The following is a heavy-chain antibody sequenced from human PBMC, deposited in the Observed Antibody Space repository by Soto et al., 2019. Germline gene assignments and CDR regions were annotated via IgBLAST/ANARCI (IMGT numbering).Heavy chain of an antibody. CDR2: IKQDAKDGSEN. V-gene: IGHV3-7*01. J-gene: IGHJ4*02. D-gene: IGHD2-15*01. CDR3: ARVGTYCSGATCYRRFDY. Sequence: GGSLRLSCAASGFTFSSYWMSWVRQAPGKGLEWVANIKQDAKDGSENLYVDSVKGRFTISRDNVKNSLYLQMNSLRVEDTAVYYCARVGTYCSGATCYRRFDYWGQGTLVTVSS. CDR1: GFTFSSYW.